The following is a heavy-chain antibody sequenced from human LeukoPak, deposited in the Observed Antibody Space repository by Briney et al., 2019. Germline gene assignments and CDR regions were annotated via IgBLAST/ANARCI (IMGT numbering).Heavy chain of an antibody. CDR1: GGSISSGDYY. J-gene: IGHJ5*02. CDR2: VYYSGST. D-gene: IGHD3-22*01. CDR3: ARPYYYDSRIDP. Sequence: SETLSLTCTVSGGSISSGDYYWSWIRQPPGKGLEWIAYVYYSGSTYYSPSLKSRVTMSADTSKNQFSLKLSSVTAADTAVYYCARPYYYDSRIDPWGQGTLVTVSS. V-gene: IGHV4-30-4*01.